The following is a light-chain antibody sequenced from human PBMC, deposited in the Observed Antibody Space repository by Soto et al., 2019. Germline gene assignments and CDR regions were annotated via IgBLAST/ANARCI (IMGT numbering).Light chain of an antibody. CDR1: NSNIGSDFA. CDR2: VNT. CDR3: QSYDSSARSLI. J-gene: IGLJ1*01. V-gene: IGLV1-40*01. Sequence: QSVLTQPPSGSGAPAQRVAISCTANNSNIGSDFAVSWYRQFPGTAPKLLIYVNTNRPSGVPGRFSGSKSGASASLTITGLQVEDEADYFCQSYDSSARSLIFGHGTKLTVL.